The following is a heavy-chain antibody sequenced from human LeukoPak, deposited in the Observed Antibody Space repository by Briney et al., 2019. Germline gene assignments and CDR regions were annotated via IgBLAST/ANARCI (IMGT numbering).Heavy chain of an antibody. D-gene: IGHD4-23*01. Sequence: ASVTVSCKASGYTFTSYYMHWVRQAPGQGLEWMGIINPSGGSTSYAQKFQGRVTMTRDMSTSTVYMELSSLRSEDTAVYYCARGVVVTPLYYYYYMDVWGKGTTVTASS. CDR1: GYTFTSYY. V-gene: IGHV1-46*01. J-gene: IGHJ6*03. CDR2: INPSGGST. CDR3: ARGVVVTPLYYYYYMDV.